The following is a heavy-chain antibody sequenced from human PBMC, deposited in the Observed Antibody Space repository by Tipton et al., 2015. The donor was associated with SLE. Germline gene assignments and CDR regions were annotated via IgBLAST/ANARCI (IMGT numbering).Heavy chain of an antibody. CDR3: AREAAGGWFQH. Sequence: SLRLSCAAAGFTFSSYWMTWVRLAPGKGLEWVANGKQDGSETNYMDSVKGRFTISRDNAKNSLYLQMNSLRAEDTAVYYCAREAAGGWFQHWGQGTLVTVSS. J-gene: IGHJ1*01. D-gene: IGHD6-13*01. CDR1: GFTFSSYW. V-gene: IGHV3-7*01. CDR2: GKQDGSET.